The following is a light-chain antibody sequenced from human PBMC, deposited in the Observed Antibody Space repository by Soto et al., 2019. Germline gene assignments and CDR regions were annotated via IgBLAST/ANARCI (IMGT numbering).Light chain of an antibody. J-gene: IGKJ4*01. V-gene: IGKV3-15*01. CDR3: QHYNNWPPLT. CDR1: QSVSSN. CDR2: GAS. Sequence: EIVMTQSPATLSVSPGERATLSCRASQSVSSNLAWYQQKPGQAPRLLIYGASTRATGIPVRFSGSGSGTEFTLTISSLQSEDFAVYYCQHYNNWPPLTFGGGTKLDIK.